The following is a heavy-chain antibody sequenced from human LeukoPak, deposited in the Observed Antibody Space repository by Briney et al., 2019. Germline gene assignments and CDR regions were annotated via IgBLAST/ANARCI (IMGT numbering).Heavy chain of an antibody. V-gene: IGHV4-39*01. D-gene: IGHD6-19*01. CDR1: GGSISSSSYY. J-gene: IGHJ4*02. Sequence: PSETLSLTCTVSGGSISSSSYYWGWVRQPPGSGLEWIGSIFYSGILYYSPSLKSRVTISVDTSKNQFSLKLTSVTAADTAVYHCARAPIAVAGAGHEYFDYWGQGTLVTVSS. CDR2: IFYSGIL. CDR3: ARAPIAVAGAGHEYFDY.